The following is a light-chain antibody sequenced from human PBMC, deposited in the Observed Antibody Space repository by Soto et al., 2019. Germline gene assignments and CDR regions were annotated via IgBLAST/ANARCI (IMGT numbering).Light chain of an antibody. J-gene: IGKJ4*01. Sequence: EIVMTQSPATLSVSPGERATLSCRASQSVNSNLAWYRQKPGQAPRLLISDASTRATGVPARFSGSGSGTEFTPPLSSLQSPDSGIYYCQQYYFWPPLTFGGGTKVEIK. CDR3: QQYYFWPPLT. V-gene: IGKV3-15*01. CDR2: DAS. CDR1: QSVNSN.